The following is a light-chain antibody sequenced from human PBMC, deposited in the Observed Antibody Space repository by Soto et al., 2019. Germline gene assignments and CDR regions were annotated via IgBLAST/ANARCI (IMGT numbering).Light chain of an antibody. CDR1: KLGDKY. CDR3: QAWDSSTAV. Sequence: SYELTQPPSVSVSPGQTASITCSGDKLGDKYASWYQQMPGQSPVLVIYQDKKRPSGIPERFSGSNSGNTATLTISGTQTMDEAAYYCQAWDSSTAVFGTGTKLTVL. V-gene: IGLV3-1*01. J-gene: IGLJ1*01. CDR2: QDK.